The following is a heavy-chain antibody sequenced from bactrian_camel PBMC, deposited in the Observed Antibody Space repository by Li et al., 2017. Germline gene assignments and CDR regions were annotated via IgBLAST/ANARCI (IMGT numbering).Heavy chain of an antibody. J-gene: IGHJ6*01. CDR2: IHPDGSGS. Sequence: HVQLVESGGGLVQPGGSLRLSCAASGFSFSNHYMSWVRQAPGKGLEWVSYIHPDGSGSNYADSVKGRFTISRDNAKNTLYLQLNSLKTEDTAMYYCTKDRGRAVPAGSFDYWAQGTQVTVS. V-gene: IGHV3S5*01. CDR3: TKDRGRAVPAGSFDY. CDR1: GFSFSNHY. D-gene: IGHD6*01.